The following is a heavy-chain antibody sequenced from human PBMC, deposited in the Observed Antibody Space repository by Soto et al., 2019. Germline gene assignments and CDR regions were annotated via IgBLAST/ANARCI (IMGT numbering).Heavy chain of an antibody. CDR2: IYHNGGT. D-gene: IGHD6-13*01. V-gene: IGHV4-59*01. CDR1: GGSLSCYY. Sequence: PSETLSLTCTVSGGSLSCYYWTWIRQPPGKGLEWIGYIYHNGGTSYNPSLKSRVSISLDRSRNQFSLKLTSVTAADTAMYYCARGVYSSNWTGRWLDRWGPGTLVTVSS. J-gene: IGHJ5*02. CDR3: ARGVYSSNWTGRWLDR.